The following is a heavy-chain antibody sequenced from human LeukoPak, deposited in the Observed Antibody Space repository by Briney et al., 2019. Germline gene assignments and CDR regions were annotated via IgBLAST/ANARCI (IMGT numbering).Heavy chain of an antibody. CDR2: ISSSSSYI. D-gene: IGHD6-13*01. J-gene: IGHJ4*02. V-gene: IGHV3-21*01. Sequence: PGGSLRLSCAASGFTFSSYSMNWVRQAPGKGLEWVSFISSSSSYIYYADSVEGRFTISRNNAKNSLYLQMNSLRAEDTAVYYCARVRNWLAAAGNLFDYWGQGTLVTVSS. CDR1: GFTFSSYS. CDR3: ARVRNWLAAAGNLFDY.